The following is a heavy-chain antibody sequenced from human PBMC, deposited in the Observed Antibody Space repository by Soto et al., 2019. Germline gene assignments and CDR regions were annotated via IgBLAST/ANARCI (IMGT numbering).Heavy chain of an antibody. D-gene: IGHD1-26*01. CDR2: INAGNGNT. V-gene: IGHV1-3*01. CDR1: GYTFTSYA. Sequence: ASVKVSCKASGYTFTSYAIHWVRQAPGQRLEWMGWINAGNGNTKYSQKFQGRVTITRDTSASTAYMELSSLRSEDTAVYYCAREWELLDFDYWGQGTLVTVSS. CDR3: AREWELLDFDY. J-gene: IGHJ4*02.